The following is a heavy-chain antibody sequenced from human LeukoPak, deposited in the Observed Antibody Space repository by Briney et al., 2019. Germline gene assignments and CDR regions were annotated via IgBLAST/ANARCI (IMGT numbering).Heavy chain of an antibody. J-gene: IGHJ4*02. Sequence: SETLSLTCTVSGGSISSYYWSWIRQPAGKGLEWIGRIYTSGSTNYNPSLKSRVTMSVDTSKNQFSLKLSSVTAADTAVYYCARASPYYYDSSGFLQGGYFDYWGQGALVTVSS. V-gene: IGHV4-4*07. CDR3: ARASPYYYDSSGFLQGGYFDY. CDR1: GGSISSYY. D-gene: IGHD3-22*01. CDR2: IYTSGST.